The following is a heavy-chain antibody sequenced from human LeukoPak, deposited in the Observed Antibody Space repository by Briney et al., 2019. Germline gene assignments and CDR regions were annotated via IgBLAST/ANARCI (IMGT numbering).Heavy chain of an antibody. J-gene: IGHJ5*02. D-gene: IGHD2-2*02. CDR2: ISYDGSNK. CDR1: GFTFSSYA. V-gene: IGHV3-30*01. CDR3: ARGQGRIPYNWFDP. Sequence: PGRSLRLSCAASGFTFSSYATHWVRQAPGKGLEWVAVISYDGSNKYYADSVKGRFTISRDNSKNTLYLQMNSLRAEDTAVYYCARGQGRIPYNWFDPWGQGTLVTVSS.